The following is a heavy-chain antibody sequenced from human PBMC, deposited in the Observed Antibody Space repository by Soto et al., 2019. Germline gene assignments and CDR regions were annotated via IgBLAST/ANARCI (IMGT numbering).Heavy chain of an antibody. V-gene: IGHV4-34*01. D-gene: IGHD2-15*01. CDR1: GGSFSGYY. CDR2: INPSGST. Sequence: LSLTCAVYGGSFSGYYWSWIRQPPGKGLEWIGEINPSGSTIYNPSLKSRVTISVETSKNQFSLKLSSVTAADTAVYYCAREKGYCSGGSCYGGTFDIWGQGTMVTVSS. CDR3: AREKGYCSGGSCYGGTFDI. J-gene: IGHJ3*02.